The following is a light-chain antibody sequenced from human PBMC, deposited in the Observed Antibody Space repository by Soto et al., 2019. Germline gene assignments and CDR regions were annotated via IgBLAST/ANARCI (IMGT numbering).Light chain of an antibody. Sequence: EIVMTQSPATLSVSPGERATLSCRASQSVSSNLAWYQQKPGQAPRLLIYGASTRATDIPARFSGSGSGTEFTLTINSLKSEDFAVYYCQQYNNWRGPFGQGTKVEIK. CDR3: QQYNNWRGP. CDR1: QSVSSN. J-gene: IGKJ1*01. V-gene: IGKV3-15*01. CDR2: GAS.